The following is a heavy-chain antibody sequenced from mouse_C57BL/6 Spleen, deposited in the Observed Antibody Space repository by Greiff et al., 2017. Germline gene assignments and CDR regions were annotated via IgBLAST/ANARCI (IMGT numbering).Heavy chain of an antibody. V-gene: IGHV10-3*01. CDR1: GFTFNTYA. Sequence: EVKLVESGGGLVQPKGSLKLSCAASGFTFNTYAMHWVRQAPGKGLEWVARIRSKSSNYATDYANSVKDRFTISRDDSQTMLYLQMNNLKTEDTAMYYCVRGGDYYGSSYIDYWGQGTTLTVSS. CDR3: VRGGDYYGSSYIDY. J-gene: IGHJ2*01. CDR2: IRSKSSNYAT. D-gene: IGHD1-1*01.